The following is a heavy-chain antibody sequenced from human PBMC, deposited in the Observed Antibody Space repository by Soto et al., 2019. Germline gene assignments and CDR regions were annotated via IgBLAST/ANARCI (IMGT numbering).Heavy chain of an antibody. CDR2: INHSGGT. J-gene: IGHJ6*02. Sequence: SETLSLTCAVYGGSFSGYYWSWIRQPPGKGLEWIGEINHSGGTNYNPSLKSRVTISVDTSKNQFSLKLSSVTAADTAVYYCARGGTYYDFWSGYFYYGMDVWGQGTTVTVSS. V-gene: IGHV4-34*01. CDR1: GGSFSGYY. CDR3: ARGGTYYDFWSGYFYYGMDV. D-gene: IGHD3-3*01.